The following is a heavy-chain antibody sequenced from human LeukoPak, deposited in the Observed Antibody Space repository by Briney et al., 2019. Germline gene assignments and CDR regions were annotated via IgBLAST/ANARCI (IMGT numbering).Heavy chain of an antibody. V-gene: IGHV4-34*01. J-gene: IGHJ6*03. CDR3: ARGVRVGVVPNYYYYYMDV. Sequence: SETLSLTCAVYGGSFSGYYWSWIRQPPGKGLEWIGEINHSGSTNYNPSLKSRVTISVDTSKNQFSLKLSSVTAADTAVYYCARGVRVGVVPNYYYYYMDVWGKGTTVTVSS. D-gene: IGHD3-3*01. CDR2: INHSGST. CDR1: GGSFSGYY.